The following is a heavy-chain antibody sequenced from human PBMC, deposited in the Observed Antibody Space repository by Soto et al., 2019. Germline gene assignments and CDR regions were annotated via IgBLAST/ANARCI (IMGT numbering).Heavy chain of an antibody. CDR3: AKDRGTVTTLSLDY. D-gene: IGHD4-17*01. Sequence: EVQLLESGGGLVQPGGSLRLSCAASGFTFSSYAMSRVRQAPGKGLEWVSAISGSGGSTYYADSVKGRFTISRDNSENTLYLQMNSLRAEDTAVYYCAKDRGTVTTLSLDYWGQGTLVTVSS. CDR2: ISGSGGST. V-gene: IGHV3-23*01. J-gene: IGHJ4*02. CDR1: GFTFSSYA.